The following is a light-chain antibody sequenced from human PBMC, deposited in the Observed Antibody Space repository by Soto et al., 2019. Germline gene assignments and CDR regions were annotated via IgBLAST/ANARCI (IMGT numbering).Light chain of an antibody. J-gene: IGKJ2*01. CDR3: QEYNSWPPYT. CDR1: QSVNNN. V-gene: IGKV3-15*01. CDR2: GAS. Sequence: EILMTQSPATLSVSPGERATLSCRASQSVNNNLAWYQQKPGRAPRLLIYGASTRATGIPARFSGSRSETEFTLTISGLQSEDFAVYYCQEYNSWPPYTFGQGTKLEIK.